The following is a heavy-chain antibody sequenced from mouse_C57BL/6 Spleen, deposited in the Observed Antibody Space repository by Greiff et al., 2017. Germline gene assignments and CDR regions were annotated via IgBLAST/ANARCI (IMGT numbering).Heavy chain of an antibody. V-gene: IGHV5-17*01. D-gene: IGHD3-2*02. Sequence: DVKLVESGGGLVKPGGSLKLSCAASGFTFSDYGMHWVRQAPEKGLEWVAYISSGSSTIYYADTVKGRFTISRDNAKNTLFLQMTSLRSEDTAMYYCARKTAQAPYYAMDYWGQGTSVTVSS. CDR2: ISSGSSTI. CDR3: ARKTAQAPYYAMDY. J-gene: IGHJ4*01. CDR1: GFTFSDYG.